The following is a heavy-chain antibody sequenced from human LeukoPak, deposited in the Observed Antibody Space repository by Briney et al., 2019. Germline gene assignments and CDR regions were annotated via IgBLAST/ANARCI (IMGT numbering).Heavy chain of an antibody. V-gene: IGHV3-23*01. CDR3: ARGLDSVTWGPFDI. CDR2: INTGGGT. CDR1: GFTFSDST. Sequence: GGSLRLSCEASGFTFSDSTMSWVRQAPGKGLEWVSAINTGGGTSSADSVKGRFTISRDNSESTLYLQMSSLRAEDTAVYYCARGLDSVTWGPFDIWGQGTVVTVSS. D-gene: IGHD2-2*03. J-gene: IGHJ3*02.